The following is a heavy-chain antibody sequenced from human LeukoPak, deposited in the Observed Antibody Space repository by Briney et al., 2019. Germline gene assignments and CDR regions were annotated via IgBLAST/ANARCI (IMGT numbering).Heavy chain of an antibody. D-gene: IGHD6-6*01. J-gene: IGHJ3*02. CDR3: AREYSSSSGRAFDI. CDR2: ISSSSSTI. CDR1: GFTLSTYT. V-gene: IGHV3-48*02. Sequence: GGSLRLSCAASGFTLSTYTMNWVRQAPGKGLQWFSYISSSSSTIDYADSVKGRFTISRDNAKNSLYLQMNSLRDEDTAVYYCAREYSSSSGRAFDIWGQGTMVTVSS.